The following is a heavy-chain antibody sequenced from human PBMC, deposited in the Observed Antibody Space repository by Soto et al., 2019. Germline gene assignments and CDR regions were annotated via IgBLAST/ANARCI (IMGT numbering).Heavy chain of an antibody. CDR2: INAINGDT. D-gene: IGHD2-21*02. Sequence: QVHLVQSGAEVKTPGASVKVSCKGSGYTFGRDGMHWVRQAPGQGLEWLAWINAINGDTKYSQRFQCRLTVTRDTAANTAYLELSSLRFEDTAVYYCARNGGYFFPFDGWGQGTLVTVSS. CDR1: GYTFGRDG. CDR3: ARNGGYFFPFDG. V-gene: IGHV1-3*01. J-gene: IGHJ4*02.